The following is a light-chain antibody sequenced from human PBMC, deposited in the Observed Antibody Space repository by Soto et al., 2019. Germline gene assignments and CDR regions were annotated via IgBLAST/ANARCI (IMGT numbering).Light chain of an antibody. V-gene: IGKV1-39*01. CDR1: QSISTY. CDR3: QQSYSTPFT. CDR2: AAA. J-gene: IGKJ3*01. Sequence: DIQMTQSPSSLSASVRDRVTITCRASQSISTYLNWYQQKPGKVPKLMIYAAASLQSGVPSRFSGSGSGTDFTLTISSLQPEDFPTYYCQQSYSTPFTFGPGTKVDIK.